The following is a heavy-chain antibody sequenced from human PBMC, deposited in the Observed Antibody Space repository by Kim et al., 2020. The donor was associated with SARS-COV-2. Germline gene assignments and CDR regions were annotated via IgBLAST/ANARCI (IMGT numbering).Heavy chain of an antibody. D-gene: IGHD1-26*01. J-gene: IGHJ4*02. CDR3: ARDREGASILFDY. Sequence: SETLSLTCTVSGGSVSSGSYYWSWIRQPPGKGLEWIGYIYYSGSTNYNPSLKSRVTISVDTSKNQFSLKLSSVTAADTAVYYCARDREGASILFDYWGQGTLVTVSS. CDR1: GGSVSSGSYY. CDR2: IYYSGST. V-gene: IGHV4-61*01.